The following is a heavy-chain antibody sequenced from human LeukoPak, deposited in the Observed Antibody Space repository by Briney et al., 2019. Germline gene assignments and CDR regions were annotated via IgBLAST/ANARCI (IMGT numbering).Heavy chain of an antibody. CDR3: ATDREDYDSSGYYLSDAFDI. CDR2: ISSSSATI. CDR1: GFTFSGYS. V-gene: IGHV3-48*01. Sequence: PGGSLRLSCAVSGFTFSGYSMKWVRQGPGKGLEWISYISSSSATIYHADSVKGRFTVSRDNAKNSLYLQMDSLRVEDTAVYYCATDREDYDSSGYYLSDAFDIWGQGTMVTVSS. D-gene: IGHD3-22*01. J-gene: IGHJ3*02.